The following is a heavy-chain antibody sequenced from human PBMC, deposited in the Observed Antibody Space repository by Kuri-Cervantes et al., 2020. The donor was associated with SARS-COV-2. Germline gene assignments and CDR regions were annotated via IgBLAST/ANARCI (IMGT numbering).Heavy chain of an antibody. Sequence: SVKVSCKASGFTFTSSAMQWVRQARGQRLEWIGWIVVGSGNTNYAQKFQERVTITRDMSTSTAYMELSSLRSEDTAVYYCARDPSSSVEAGNWFDPWGQGTLVTVSS. CDR3: ARDPSSSVEAGNWFDP. J-gene: IGHJ5*02. D-gene: IGHD3-22*01. V-gene: IGHV1-58*02. CDR2: IVVGSGNT. CDR1: GFTFTSSA.